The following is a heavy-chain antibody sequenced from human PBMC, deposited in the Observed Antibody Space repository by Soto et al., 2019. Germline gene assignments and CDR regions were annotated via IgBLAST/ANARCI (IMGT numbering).Heavy chain of an antibody. V-gene: IGHV1-69*13. J-gene: IGHJ6*01. CDR1: GGTFSSYA. D-gene: IGHD2-2*02. CDR3: ARGKVVVPAAIGYYYGMDV. CDR2: IIPIFGTA. Sequence: SVKVSCKASGGTFSSYAISWVRQAPGQGLEWMGGIIPIFGTANYAQKFQGRVTITADESTSTAYMELSSLRSEDTAVYYCARGKVVVPAAIGYYYGMDVWGQGTTVTVSS.